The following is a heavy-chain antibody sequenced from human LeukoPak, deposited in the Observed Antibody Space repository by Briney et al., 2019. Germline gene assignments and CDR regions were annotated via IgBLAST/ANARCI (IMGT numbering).Heavy chain of an antibody. D-gene: IGHD6-19*01. CDR1: GFTFSNAW. CDR3: ARGASVVAGSDDAFDI. Sequence: GGSLRLSCAASGFTFSNAWMSWVRQAPGKGLEWVSSISTSSSYMYYADSVKGRFTISRDNAKNSLYLQMNSLRVDDTAVYYCARGASVVAGSDDAFDIWGQGTMVTVSS. V-gene: IGHV3-21*01. CDR2: ISTSSSYM. J-gene: IGHJ3*02.